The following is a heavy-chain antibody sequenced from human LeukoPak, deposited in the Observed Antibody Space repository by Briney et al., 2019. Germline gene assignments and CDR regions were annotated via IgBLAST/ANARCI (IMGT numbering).Heavy chain of an antibody. D-gene: IGHD2-15*01. J-gene: IGHJ6*02. CDR1: GGSFSGYY. V-gene: IGHV4-34*01. Sequence: NPSETLSLTCAVYGGSFSGYYWSWIRQPPGKGLEWIGEINHSGSTNYNPSLKSRVTISVDTSKNQFSLKLSSVTAADTAVYYCARELGYCSGGSCSYYYGMDVWGQGTTVTVSS. CDR2: INHSGST. CDR3: ARELGYCSGGSCSYYYGMDV.